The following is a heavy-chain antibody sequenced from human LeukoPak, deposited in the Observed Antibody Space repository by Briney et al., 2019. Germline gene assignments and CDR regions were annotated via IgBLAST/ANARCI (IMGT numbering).Heavy chain of an antibody. D-gene: IGHD6-13*01. Sequence: SETLSLTCTVSGGSISSSSYYWGWIRQPPGKGLEWIGSIYYSGSTYYNPSLKSRVTISVDTSKNQFSLKLSSVTAADTAVYYCARQELAAADFDYWGQGTLVTVSS. CDR3: ARQELAAADFDY. V-gene: IGHV4-39*01. J-gene: IGHJ4*02. CDR1: GGSISSSSYY. CDR2: IYYSGST.